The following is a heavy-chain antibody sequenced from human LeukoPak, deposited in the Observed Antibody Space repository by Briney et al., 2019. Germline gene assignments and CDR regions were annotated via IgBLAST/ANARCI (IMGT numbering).Heavy chain of an antibody. CDR3: AREDRYYYDSSGYYSRALPFDI. J-gene: IGHJ3*02. CDR1: GYTFTSYG. Sequence: ASVKVSCEASGYTFTSYGISWVRQAPGQGLEWMGWISAYNGNTNYAQKLQGRVTMTTDTSTSTAYMELRSLRSDDTAVYYCAREDRYYYDSSGYYSRALPFDIWGQGTMVTVSS. CDR2: ISAYNGNT. D-gene: IGHD3-22*01. V-gene: IGHV1-18*01.